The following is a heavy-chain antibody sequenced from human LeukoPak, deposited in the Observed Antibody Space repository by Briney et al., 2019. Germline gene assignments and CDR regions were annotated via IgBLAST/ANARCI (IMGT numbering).Heavy chain of an antibody. Sequence: SQTLSLTCAISGDSVSSDSAAWNWIRQSPSRGLEWLGRTYFRAQWFLDYAVSVKTRITIKSDTSSNQFSLELNSVTPEDTGVYYCARGSGYYDTASFSFVDNWGQGTLANVSS. V-gene: IGHV6-1*01. CDR3: ARGSGYYDTASFSFVDN. D-gene: IGHD3-22*01. CDR2: TYFRAQWFL. CDR1: GDSVSSDSAA. J-gene: IGHJ4*02.